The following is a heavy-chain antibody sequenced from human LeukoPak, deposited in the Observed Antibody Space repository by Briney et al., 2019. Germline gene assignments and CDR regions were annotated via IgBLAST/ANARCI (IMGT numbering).Heavy chain of an antibody. D-gene: IGHD5-12*01. CDR3: AKSAGVATIYFDC. CDR2: IGSDYDR. Sequence: GGSLRLSCTASGFAFGSYAMAWVRQAPGKGLEGVAAIGSDYDRVHEDSVKGRFTISRDNSKSTLCLQMDNLRPEDTAVYFCAKSAGVATIYFDCWGQGALVTVSS. V-gene: IGHV3-23*01. J-gene: IGHJ4*02. CDR1: GFAFGSYA.